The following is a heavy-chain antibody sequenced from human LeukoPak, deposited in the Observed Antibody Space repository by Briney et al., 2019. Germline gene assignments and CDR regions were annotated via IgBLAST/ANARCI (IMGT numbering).Heavy chain of an antibody. Sequence: GGSLRLSCAASGFTFSSYWMSWVRQAPGKGLEWVGNIQPDGSEGYPVDSVKGRFTISRDNARNSLFLQMNSLRVEDTAVYYCASQSYAWSDPWGQGTLVTVSS. D-gene: IGHD3-16*01. CDR1: GFTFSSYW. J-gene: IGHJ5*02. CDR2: IQPDGSEG. CDR3: ASQSYAWSDP. V-gene: IGHV3-7*01.